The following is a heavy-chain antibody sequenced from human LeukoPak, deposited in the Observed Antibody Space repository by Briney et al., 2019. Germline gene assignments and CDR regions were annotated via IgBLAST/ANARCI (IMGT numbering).Heavy chain of an antibody. CDR1: GYTFTSYY. CDR2: INPSGGST. V-gene: IGHV1-46*01. Sequence: ASVKVSCKASGYTFTSYYMHWVRQAPGQGLEWMGIINPSGGSTSYAQKFQGRVTMTRDTSTSTVYMELSSLRSEDTAVYYCARGIVVVPAAPRPDMDVWGKGTTVTVSS. J-gene: IGHJ6*03. CDR3: ARGIVVVPAAPRPDMDV. D-gene: IGHD2-2*01.